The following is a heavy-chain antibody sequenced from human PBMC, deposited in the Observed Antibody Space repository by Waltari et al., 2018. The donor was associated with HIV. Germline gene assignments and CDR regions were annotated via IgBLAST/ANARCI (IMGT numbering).Heavy chain of an antibody. Sequence: QVQLQESGPGLVKPSQTLSLTCTVSGGSISSGSYSWSCIRQPPEKGLEWIGRIYTSGSTNYNPSLKSRVTISVDTSKNQFSLKLSSVTAADTAVYYCARDRNYYYDSSGYFFNAFDIWGQGTMVTVSS. CDR3: ARDRNYYYDSSGYFFNAFDI. CDR2: IYTSGST. V-gene: IGHV4-61*02. J-gene: IGHJ3*02. CDR1: GGSISSGSYS. D-gene: IGHD3-22*01.